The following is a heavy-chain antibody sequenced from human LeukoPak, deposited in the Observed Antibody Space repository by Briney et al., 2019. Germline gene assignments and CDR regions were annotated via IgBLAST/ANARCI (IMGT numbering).Heavy chain of an antibody. CDR3: GRQGYTASYYFLDY. V-gene: IGHV4-4*07. Sequence: SETLSLTCTVSSGSINSYYWGWVRQPPGKGLEWIGRIYTTGTTQYNPSLQSRVTMSVDTSTKQFSLNLRSMPAADTAVYYCGRQGYTASYYFLDYWSQGTLVAVS. CDR1: SGSINSYY. CDR2: IYTTGTT. D-gene: IGHD1-26*01. J-gene: IGHJ4*02.